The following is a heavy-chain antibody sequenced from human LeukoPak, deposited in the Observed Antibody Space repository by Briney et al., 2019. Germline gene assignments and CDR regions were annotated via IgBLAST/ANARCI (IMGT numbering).Heavy chain of an antibody. D-gene: IGHD5-18*01. CDR2: ISSSSRYI. CDR1: GFTFSSYS. Sequence: GGALRLSCAASGFTFSSYSMNWVRQAPAKGLEWVSSISSSSRYIYYADSVKGSFTISRANAKNSPYLQMSSLRAEDTAVYYCARDHGYSYGYSFDYWGQGTLVTVSS. V-gene: IGHV3-21*01. J-gene: IGHJ4*02. CDR3: ARDHGYSYGYSFDY.